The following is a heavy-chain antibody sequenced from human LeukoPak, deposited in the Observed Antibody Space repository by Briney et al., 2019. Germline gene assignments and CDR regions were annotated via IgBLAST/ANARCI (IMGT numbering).Heavy chain of an antibody. V-gene: IGHV3-15*01. J-gene: IGHJ6*02. D-gene: IGHD1-26*01. Sequence: GGPRRFSCAASGLTFSNAWMSWVGQPPGKGLEWFGRIKSKTDGGTTDYAAPVKGRFTISRDDSQDTLYLQMTSLKTEDTAVYYCTTRGGSYYYYGMDVWGQGTTVTVSS. CDR2: IKSKTDGGTT. CDR3: TTRGGSYYYYGMDV. CDR1: GLTFSNAW.